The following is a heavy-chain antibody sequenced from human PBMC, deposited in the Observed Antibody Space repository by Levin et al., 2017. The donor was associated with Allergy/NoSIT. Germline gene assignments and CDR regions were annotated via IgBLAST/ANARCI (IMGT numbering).Heavy chain of an antibody. CDR3: ARDSRVAYSMDY. Sequence: HGESLKISCAASGFTFSSYSLNWVRQAPGKGLEWVSYISGSSRAIYYADSVKGRFTISRDNAKNSLYLQMNSLRDEDTAMYYCARDSRVAYSMDYWGQGTLVTVSS. J-gene: IGHJ4*02. V-gene: IGHV3-48*02. D-gene: IGHD5-24*01. CDR1: GFTFSSYS. CDR2: ISGSSRAI.